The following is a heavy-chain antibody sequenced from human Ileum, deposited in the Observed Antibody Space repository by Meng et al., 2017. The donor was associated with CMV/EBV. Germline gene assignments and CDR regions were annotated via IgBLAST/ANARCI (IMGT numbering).Heavy chain of an antibody. CDR2: ISSSSSYI. CDR1: GFTFSSYS. CDR3: ARPYCTTTTCYAALRYFDWLPDF. D-gene: IGHD3-9*01. V-gene: IGHV3-21*01. Sequence: GESLKISCAASGFTFSSYSMNWVRQAPGKGLEWVSSISSSSSYIYYADSVKGRFTISRDNAKNSLYLQMNSLRAEDTAVYYCARPYCTTTTCYAALRYFDWLPDFWGQGTLVTVSS. J-gene: IGHJ4*02.